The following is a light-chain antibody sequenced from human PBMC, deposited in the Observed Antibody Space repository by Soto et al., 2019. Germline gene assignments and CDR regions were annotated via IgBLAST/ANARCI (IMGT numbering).Light chain of an antibody. V-gene: IGKV3-11*01. Sequence: EVVLTQSPVTLSLSPGERATLSCRASQSFLGLLAWYQQKPGQAPRLLIYDAYNRATGIPPRFSGSGSGTDFTLTISSLEPEDSAVYYGQQRHMWPITFGQGTRLEIK. CDR1: QSFLGL. CDR2: DAY. J-gene: IGKJ5*01. CDR3: QQRHMWPIT.